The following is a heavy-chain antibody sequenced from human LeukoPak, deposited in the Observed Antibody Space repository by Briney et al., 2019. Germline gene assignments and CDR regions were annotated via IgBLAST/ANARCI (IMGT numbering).Heavy chain of an antibody. J-gene: IGHJ5*02. Sequence: GGSLRLSCAASGFTFSGYSVAWVRQAPGKGLEWVTSISHDGSYKYYADSVKGRFTISRDDPKNTVYLQMNSLTTEDTAVYYFARIGAXXSFGGGFDPWGQGILVTVSS. V-gene: IGHV3-30-3*01. CDR2: ISHDGSYK. CDR1: GFTFSGYS. CDR3: ARIGAXXSFGGGFDP. D-gene: IGHD5-18*01.